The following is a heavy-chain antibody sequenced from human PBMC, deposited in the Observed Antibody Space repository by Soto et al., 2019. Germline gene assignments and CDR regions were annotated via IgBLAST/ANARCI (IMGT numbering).Heavy chain of an antibody. CDR3: ARGRDGYPPLLYFDY. CDR1: GASISSGGYY. V-gene: IGHV4-31*03. Sequence: KASETLSLTCTVSGASISSGGYYWGWIRQHPVKGLEWIGYIYYSGRTYYNPSLKSRVTISLDTSKNQFSLKLSSVTVADTAVYYCARGRDGYPPLLYFDYWGQGALVTVSS. D-gene: IGHD5-12*01. CDR2: IYYSGRT. J-gene: IGHJ4*02.